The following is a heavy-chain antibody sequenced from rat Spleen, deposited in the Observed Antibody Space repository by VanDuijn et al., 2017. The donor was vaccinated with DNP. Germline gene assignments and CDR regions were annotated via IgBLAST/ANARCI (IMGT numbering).Heavy chain of an antibody. CDR1: GYSITTNHK. V-gene: IGHV3-3*01. CDR3: AIQLGVFDY. J-gene: IGHJ2*01. D-gene: IGHD5-1*01. CDR2: INHAGSP. Sequence: EVQLQESGPGLVEPSQSLSLTCSVTGYSITTNHKWTWIRKFPGNELEWMGYINHAGSPYHNPSLKSRFSITRDTSKNQFFLQVNSVRNEDTATYYCAIQLGVFDYWGQGVTVMVSS.